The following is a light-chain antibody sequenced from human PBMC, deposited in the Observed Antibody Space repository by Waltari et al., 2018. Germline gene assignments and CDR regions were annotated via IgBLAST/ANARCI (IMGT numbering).Light chain of an antibody. Sequence: QSALTQPASVSGSPGQSITISCTGTSSDIGYHNLVSWYQQDPGKAPKVIIYEVNKRPSGVSNRFSGSKSGNTASLTISGLQAEDEADYYCCSYIGDSAWVFGGGTKVTVL. CDR2: EVN. J-gene: IGLJ3*02. CDR3: CSYIGDSAWV. V-gene: IGLV2-23*02. CDR1: SSDIGYHNL.